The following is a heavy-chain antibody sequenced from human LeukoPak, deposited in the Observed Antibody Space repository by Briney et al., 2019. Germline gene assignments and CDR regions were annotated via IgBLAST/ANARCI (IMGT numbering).Heavy chain of an antibody. CDR1: GGTFSSYA. J-gene: IGHJ5*02. V-gene: IGHV1-69*13. CDR2: IIPIFGTA. D-gene: IGHD3-3*01. Sequence: ASVKVSCKASGGTFSSYAISWVRQAPGQGFEWMGGIIPIFGTANYAQKFQGRVTITADESTSTAYMELSSLRSEDTAVYYCARNYDFWSRNWFDPWGQGTLVTVSS. CDR3: ARNYDFWSRNWFDP.